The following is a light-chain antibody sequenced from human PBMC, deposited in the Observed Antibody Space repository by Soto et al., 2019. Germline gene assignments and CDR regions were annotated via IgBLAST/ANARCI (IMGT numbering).Light chain of an antibody. CDR1: QSVSFNY. CDR2: GAS. CDR3: QQSYNGPFT. J-gene: IGKJ3*01. V-gene: IGKV3-20*01. Sequence: EIVLTQSPGTLSLSPGERATLSCWASQSVSFNYLAWYQQKPGQAPRLLIYGASSRAAGIPNRFSGSGSGTDFTLTINSLQPEDFATYYCQQSYNGPFTFGPGTKVDI.